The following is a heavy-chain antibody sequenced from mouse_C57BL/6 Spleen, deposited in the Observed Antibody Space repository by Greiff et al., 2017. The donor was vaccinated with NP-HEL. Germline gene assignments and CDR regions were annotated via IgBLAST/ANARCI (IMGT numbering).Heavy chain of an antibody. CDR3: ARNDYYDYAMDY. D-gene: IGHD1-1*01. V-gene: IGHV5-17*01. CDR1: GFTFSDYG. CDR2: ISSGSSTI. Sequence: EVKLVESGGGLVKPGGSLKLSCAASGFTFSDYGMHWVRQAPEKGLEWVAYISSGSSTIYYADTVKGRFTISRDNAKNTLFLQMTSLRSEDTAMYYCARNDYYDYAMDYWGQGTSVTVSS. J-gene: IGHJ4*01.